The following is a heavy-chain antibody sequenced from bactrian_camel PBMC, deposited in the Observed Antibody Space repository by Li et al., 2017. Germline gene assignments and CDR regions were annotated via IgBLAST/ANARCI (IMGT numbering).Heavy chain of an antibody. CDR1: GHTYSDYC. D-gene: IGHD6*01. CDR2: ISSSGRT. V-gene: IGHV3S53*01. J-gene: IGHJ4*01. CDR3: AKSPGSTWYEEYNN. Sequence: HVQLVESGGGLVQPGGSLRLSCAVSGHTYSDYCMAWFRQATGKAREGVAAISSSGRTIYTDSLKGRFTISQDTAKKTLYLQMNSLKPEDTAMYYCAKSPGSTWYEEYNNWGQGTQVTVS.